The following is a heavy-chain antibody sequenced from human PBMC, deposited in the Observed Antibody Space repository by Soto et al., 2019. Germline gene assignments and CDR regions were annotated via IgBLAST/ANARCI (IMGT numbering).Heavy chain of an antibody. J-gene: IGHJ4*02. CDR1: GYTFTTYY. V-gene: IGHV1-46*01. Sequence: ASVKVSCKAPGYTFTTYYMDWVRQAPGQGLQWMGMINPSDGSTTYAQKFQARVTMTRDTPTSTVHMELSSLRSEDTAIYYCARRHPKEGATIGGFAYWGQGTLVTVSS. CDR3: ARRHPKEGATIGGFAY. CDR2: INPSDGST. D-gene: IGHD3-16*01.